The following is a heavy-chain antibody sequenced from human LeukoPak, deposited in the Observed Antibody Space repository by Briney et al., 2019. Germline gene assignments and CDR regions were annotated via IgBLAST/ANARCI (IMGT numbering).Heavy chain of an antibody. CDR1: GFTFSSYA. Sequence: PGGSLRLSCAASGFTFSSYAMHWVRQAPGKGLEWVAVISYDGSNKYYADSVKGRFTISRDNSKNTLYLQMNSLRAVDTAVYYCARDSSSWYPNAFDIWGQGTMVTVSS. CDR3: ARDSSSWYPNAFDI. J-gene: IGHJ3*02. D-gene: IGHD6-13*01. CDR2: ISYDGSNK. V-gene: IGHV3-30*01.